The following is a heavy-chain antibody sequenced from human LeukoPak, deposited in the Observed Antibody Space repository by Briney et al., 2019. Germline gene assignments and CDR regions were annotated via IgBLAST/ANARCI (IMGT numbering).Heavy chain of an antibody. D-gene: IGHD1-7*01. J-gene: IGHJ4*02. CDR2: IVPILGTA. Sequence: SVKVSCKASGGTFSTYAISWVRQAPGQGLEWVGRIVPILGTANYAQNFQGRVTITADKSTSTAYMELSSLRSEDTAVYYCARDVGITGTTFGAHDYWGQGTLVSVSS. CDR1: GGTFSTYA. V-gene: IGHV1-69*04. CDR3: ARDVGITGTTFGAHDY.